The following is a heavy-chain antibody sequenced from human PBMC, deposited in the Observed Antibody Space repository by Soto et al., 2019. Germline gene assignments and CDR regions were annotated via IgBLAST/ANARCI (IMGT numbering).Heavy chain of an antibody. D-gene: IGHD3-22*01. CDR1: GGTFSSYA. CDR2: LIPIFGTA. CDR3: ARIHPRSSGYYLARKDDAFDI. J-gene: IGHJ3*02. Sequence: QVQLVQSGAEVKKPGSSVKVSCKASGGTFSSYAISWVRQAPGQGLEWMGGLIPIFGTANYAQKFQGRVRITADESTNTAYMEMSSLRYEDTAVYYCARIHPRSSGYYLARKDDAFDIWGEGTMVTVSS. V-gene: IGHV1-69*01.